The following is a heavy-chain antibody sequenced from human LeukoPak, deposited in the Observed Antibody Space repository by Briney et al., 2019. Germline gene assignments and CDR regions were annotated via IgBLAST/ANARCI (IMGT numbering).Heavy chain of an antibody. D-gene: IGHD1-26*01. Sequence: PGGSLRLSCAASGFTFSSYGMSWVRQAPGKGLEWVSAISGSGGSTYYADSVKGRFTISRDNSKNTLYLQMNSLRAEDTAVYYCAKPSDQYSGSYRSNFDYWGQGTLVTVSS. CDR1: GFTFSSYG. CDR2: ISGSGGST. CDR3: AKPSDQYSGSYRSNFDY. V-gene: IGHV3-23*01. J-gene: IGHJ4*02.